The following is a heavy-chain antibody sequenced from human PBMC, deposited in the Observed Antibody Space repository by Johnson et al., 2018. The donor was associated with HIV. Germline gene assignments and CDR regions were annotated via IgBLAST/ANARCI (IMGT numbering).Heavy chain of an antibody. CDR3: SSRPHGSGRPLDI. J-gene: IGHJ3*02. CDR2: IRYDGSSN. Sequence: QVQLVESGGGVVQPGGSLRLSCAASGFTFSSYGMHWVRQAPGKGLEWVAFIRYDGSSNFYPDSVKGRFTISRDNSKNTLYLQMNNLKTEDTAVYYCSSRPHGSGRPLDIWGQGTLVTVSS. CDR1: GFTFSSYG. D-gene: IGHD2-2*01. V-gene: IGHV3-30*02.